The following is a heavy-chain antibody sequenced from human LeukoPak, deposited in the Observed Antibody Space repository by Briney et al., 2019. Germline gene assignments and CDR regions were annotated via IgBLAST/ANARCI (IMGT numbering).Heavy chain of an antibody. CDR3: ARDSSSPFDY. Sequence: ASVNVSCKASGYTFTGYYMHWVRQAPGQGLEWMGWMNPNSGNTGYAQKFQGRVTMTRNTSISTAYMELSSLRSEDTAVYYCARDSSSPFDYWGQGTLVTVSS. CDR2: MNPNSGNT. D-gene: IGHD6-13*01. V-gene: IGHV1-8*02. J-gene: IGHJ4*02. CDR1: GYTFTGYY.